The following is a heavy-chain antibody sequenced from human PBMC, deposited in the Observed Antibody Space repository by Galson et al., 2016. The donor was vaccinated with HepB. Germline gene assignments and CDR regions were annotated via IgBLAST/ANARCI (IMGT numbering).Heavy chain of an antibody. CDR3: ARGEGYNLY. J-gene: IGHJ4*02. CDR1: GVSISSYY. Sequence: TLSLTCTVSGVSISSYYWSWFRQPPEKGLEWIGYAFYSGITNYNPSLKSRVTISIDTSKNLFSLKLSPVTAADTAVYYCARGEGYNLYWGQGTLVTVSS. V-gene: IGHV4-59*08. CDR2: AFYSGIT. D-gene: IGHD5-24*01.